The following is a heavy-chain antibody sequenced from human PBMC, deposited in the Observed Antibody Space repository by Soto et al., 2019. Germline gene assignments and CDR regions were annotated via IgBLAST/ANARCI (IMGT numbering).Heavy chain of an antibody. CDR3: ASPQDGGNSFFSFDY. CDR1: GGTFSSYA. V-gene: IGHV1-69*13. D-gene: IGHD2-21*02. Sequence: EASVKVSCKASGGTFSSYAISWVRQAPGQGLEWMGGIIPIFGTANYAQKFQGRVTITADESTSTAYMELSSLRSEDTAVYYCASPQDGGNSFFSFDYWGQGTLVTVSS. J-gene: IGHJ4*02. CDR2: IIPIFGTA.